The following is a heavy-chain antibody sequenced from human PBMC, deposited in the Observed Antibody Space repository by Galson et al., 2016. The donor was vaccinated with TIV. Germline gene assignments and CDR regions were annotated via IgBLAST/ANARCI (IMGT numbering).Heavy chain of an antibody. CDR2: ITADGCRR. D-gene: IGHD3-3*02. J-gene: IGHJ6*02. CDR1: GFTLDDYT. Sequence: CLRLSCADSGFTLDDYTMFLVRQDPGTGLEWVSLITADGCRRYYLDSVKARFTISRDNSEKSLFLTMNDLRSEDSGSDNCARYIWSRRGAILGMGLWGHGTTVIVS. V-gene: IGHV3-43*01. CDR3: ARYIWSRRGAILGMGL.